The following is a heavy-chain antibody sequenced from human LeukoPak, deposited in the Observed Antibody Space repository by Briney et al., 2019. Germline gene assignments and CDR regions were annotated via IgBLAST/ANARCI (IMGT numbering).Heavy chain of an antibody. CDR3: ARDTGYYYDSSGFNVDY. CDR1: GFTFSRYW. V-gene: IGHV3-74*01. J-gene: IGHJ4*02. CDR2: INSDGSST. D-gene: IGHD3-22*01. Sequence: PGGSLRLSCVASGFTFSRYWMHWVRQAPGKGLVWVSRINSDGSSTSYADSVKGRFTISRDNAKNTLYLQMNSLRAEDTAVYYCARDTGYYYDSSGFNVDYWGQGTLVTVSS.